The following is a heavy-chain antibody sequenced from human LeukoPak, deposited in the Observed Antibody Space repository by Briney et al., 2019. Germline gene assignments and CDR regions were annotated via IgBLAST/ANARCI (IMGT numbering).Heavy chain of an antibody. CDR1: GYIFTKYV. CDR2: IKAGNGDT. Sequence: ASVKVSYRASGYIFTKYVVHWVRQAPGQRPEWMGWIKAGNGDTKYSQNFQDRLTITRDTSASTVYMELSSLTSEHTALYYCARDDCGDTCYPGGYWGQGTLVTVSS. J-gene: IGHJ4*02. V-gene: IGHV1-3*01. D-gene: IGHD2-21*01. CDR3: ARDDCGDTCYPGGY.